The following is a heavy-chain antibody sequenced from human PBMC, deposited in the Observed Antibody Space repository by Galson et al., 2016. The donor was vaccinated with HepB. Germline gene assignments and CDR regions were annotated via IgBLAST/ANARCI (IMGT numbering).Heavy chain of an antibody. CDR2: MVSDGSTP. J-gene: IGHJ4*02. V-gene: IGHV3-74*01. CDR1: GFTFSIYW. CDR3: GRESWGLPEY. D-gene: IGHD4-11*01. Sequence: SLRLSCAASGFTFSIYWMQWVRQGPGGGLVWVSSMVSDGSTPIYADFVKSRFTISRDNAKNTLYLQMDGLRVEETAVYYCGRESWGLPEYWGQGTLVTVSS.